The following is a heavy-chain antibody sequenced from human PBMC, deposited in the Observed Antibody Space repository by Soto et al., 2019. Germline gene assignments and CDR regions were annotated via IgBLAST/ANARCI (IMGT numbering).Heavy chain of an antibody. D-gene: IGHD3-10*01. CDR3: ARDFLGTRGYYYYFAMDV. Sequence: ASVKVSCKASGYTFTSYGISWVRQAPGQRLEWMGWISAYNGNTNYSQKLQGRVAITRDTSTSTAYMELRSLRSEDTAGYYCARDFLGTRGYYYYFAMDVWGQGTTVT. CDR2: ISAYNGNT. J-gene: IGHJ6*02. V-gene: IGHV1-18*01. CDR1: GYTFTSYG.